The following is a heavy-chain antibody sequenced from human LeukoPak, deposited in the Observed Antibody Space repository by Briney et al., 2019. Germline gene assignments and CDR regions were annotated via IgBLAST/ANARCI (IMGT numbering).Heavy chain of an antibody. CDR1: GGSFNSYC. CDR2: IYTSGST. Sequence: PSETLSLTCTVSGGSFNSYCWSWIRQPAGKGLEWIGRIYTSGSTNYNPSLKSRVTMSVDTSKNQFSLKLTSVTAADTAVYYCARMYSGTYGGIDYWGQGTLVTVSS. CDR3: ARMYSGTYGGIDY. V-gene: IGHV4-4*07. J-gene: IGHJ4*02. D-gene: IGHD1-26*01.